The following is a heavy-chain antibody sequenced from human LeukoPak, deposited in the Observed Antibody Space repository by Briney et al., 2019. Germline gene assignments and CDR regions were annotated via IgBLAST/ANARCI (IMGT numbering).Heavy chain of an antibody. CDR1: GFTFSSHA. Sequence: GGSLRLSCAASGFTFSSHAMSWVRQAPGKGLEWVSAMSGGGGSTNYADAVKGQFTISRDNSKNTLYLQMNSLRAEDTAVYYCAKLVGNSDFDFWGQGTLVTVSS. CDR3: AKLVGNSDFDF. CDR2: MSGGGGST. J-gene: IGHJ4*02. D-gene: IGHD4-23*01. V-gene: IGHV3-23*01.